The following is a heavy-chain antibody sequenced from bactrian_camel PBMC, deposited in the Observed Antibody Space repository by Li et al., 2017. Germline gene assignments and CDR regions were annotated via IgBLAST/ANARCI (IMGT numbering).Heavy chain of an antibody. CDR1: FFILDDFE. CDR3: AADSLFPCGHLDYREYGY. Sequence: LVESGGGSVQTGGSLRLSCKPSFFILDDFEMMWYRQTPGNECELVSSITGDGKTYYTDAVKGRFTISQDNANNTLYLQMNNLKPEDTAMYYCAADSLFPCGHLDYREYGYWGQGTQVTVS. J-gene: IGHJ4*01. CDR2: ITGDGKT. V-gene: IGHV3S60*01. D-gene: IGHD5*01.